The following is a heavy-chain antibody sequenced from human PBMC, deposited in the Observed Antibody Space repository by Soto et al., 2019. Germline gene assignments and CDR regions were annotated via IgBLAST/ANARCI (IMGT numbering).Heavy chain of an antibody. Sequence: EVELVESGGGLVQPGGSLRLSCAASGFTFSIYSMNWVRQAPGKGLEWVSYISAGSSTIYYADSVKGRCTISRDNARNSLYLQMNGLRAEHTAVYYCATKGQQINYWGQGTLVTVSS. V-gene: IGHV3-48*01. J-gene: IGHJ4*02. CDR3: ATKGQQINY. CDR1: GFTFSIYS. CDR2: ISAGSSTI. D-gene: IGHD6-13*01.